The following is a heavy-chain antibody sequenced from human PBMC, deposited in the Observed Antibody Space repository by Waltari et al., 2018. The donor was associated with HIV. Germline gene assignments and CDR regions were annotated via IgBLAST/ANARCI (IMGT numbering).Heavy chain of an antibody. CDR3: ASGYSSSWRSDYYYYGMDV. D-gene: IGHD6-13*01. CDR1: GFTLRSYS. Sequence: EVQLVESGGGLVQPGGSLRLYCAASGFTLRSYSMHWVRQAPGKGLVGVSRINNDGSSTSYADSVKGRFTISRDNAKNTLYLQMNSLRAEDTAVYYCASGYSSSWRSDYYYYGMDVWGQGTTVTVSS. V-gene: IGHV3-74*01. J-gene: IGHJ6*02. CDR2: INNDGSST.